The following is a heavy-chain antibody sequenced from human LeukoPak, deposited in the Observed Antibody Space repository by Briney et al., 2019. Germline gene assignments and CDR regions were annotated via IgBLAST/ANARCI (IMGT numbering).Heavy chain of an antibody. V-gene: IGHV3-23*01. CDR2: ISGSGDNT. Sequence: PGGSLRLSCAASGFTFSSYAMSWVRQAPGKGLEWVSGISGSGDNTYYADSVKGRFTISRDNSKNTLYVQVNSLETEDTAAYYCAKGSYYDSSGSFYFDYWGQGTLVIVSS. D-gene: IGHD3-22*01. J-gene: IGHJ4*02. CDR3: AKGSYYDSSGSFYFDY. CDR1: GFTFSSYA.